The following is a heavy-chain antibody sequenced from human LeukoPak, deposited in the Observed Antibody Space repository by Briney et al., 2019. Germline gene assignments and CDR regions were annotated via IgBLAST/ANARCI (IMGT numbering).Heavy chain of an antibody. CDR3: ARVRYFDWSWEPKDDY. V-gene: IGHV4-39*07. CDR1: GGSISSSSYY. J-gene: IGHJ4*02. Sequence: SETLSLTCTVSGGSISSSSYYWGWIRQPPGKGLEWIGSIYYSGSTYYNPSLKSRVTISVDTSKNQFSLKLSPVTAADTAVYYCARVRYFDWSWEPKDDYWGQGTLVTVSS. CDR2: IYYSGST. D-gene: IGHD3-9*01.